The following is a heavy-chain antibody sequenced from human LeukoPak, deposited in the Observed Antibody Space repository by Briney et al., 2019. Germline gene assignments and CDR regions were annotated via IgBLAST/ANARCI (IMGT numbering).Heavy chain of an antibody. V-gene: IGHV3-21*01. J-gene: IGHJ4*02. Sequence: GGSLRLSCAASGFTFSSYSMNWVRQAPGKGLEWVSSISSSSSYIYYADSVKGRFTISRDNAKNSLYLQMNSLRAEDTAVYYCARMIVVVPAAIHSDYWGQGALVTVSS. D-gene: IGHD2-2*02. CDR1: GFTFSSYS. CDR3: ARMIVVVPAAIHSDY. CDR2: ISSSSSYI.